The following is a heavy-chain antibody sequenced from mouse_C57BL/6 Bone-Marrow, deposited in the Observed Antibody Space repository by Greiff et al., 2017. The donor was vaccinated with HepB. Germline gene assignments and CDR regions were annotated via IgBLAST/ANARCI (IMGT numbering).Heavy chain of an antibody. V-gene: IGHV2-3*01. J-gene: IGHJ4*01. CDR2: IWGDEST. Sequence: VKVEESGPGLVAPSPSLSITCTVSGFSLTGYGVSWVRQHPGKGLEWLGVIWGDESTNYHSALISRLGISKDNSKSPVFLKLNSLQTDDTATYYCAKPAMDYGGQGTSATVSA. CDR3: AKPAMDY. CDR1: GFSLTGYG.